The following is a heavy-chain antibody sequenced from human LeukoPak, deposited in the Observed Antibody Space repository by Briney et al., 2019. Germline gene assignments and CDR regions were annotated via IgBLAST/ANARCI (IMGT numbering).Heavy chain of an antibody. CDR3: ARNLGYCSSTSCYEGAFDI. V-gene: IGHV3-7*03. J-gene: IGHJ3*02. D-gene: IGHD2-2*01. Sequence: GGSLRPSCAASGFTFSSYWMSWVRQAPGKGLDWVANIKQDGSEKYYVDSVKGRFTISRDNAKNSLYLQMNSLRAEDTAVYYCARNLGYCSSTSCYEGAFDIWGQGTMVTVSS. CDR2: IKQDGSEK. CDR1: GFTFSSYW.